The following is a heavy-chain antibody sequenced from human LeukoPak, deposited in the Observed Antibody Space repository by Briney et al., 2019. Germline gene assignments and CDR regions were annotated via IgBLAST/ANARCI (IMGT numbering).Heavy chain of an antibody. D-gene: IGHD3-22*01. J-gene: IGHJ4*02. CDR1: GFTFSDHA. V-gene: IGHV3-23*01. CDR3: AYLDSSGYYYGRLRY. Sequence: GGSLRLSCAASGFTFSDHAMSWVRQPPAKGLESVSSISAGGDRTHYADSVKGRFTVSRDNSKNTLYLHMNSLRAEDTAVYFCAYLDSSGYYYGRLRYWGQGTPVTVSS. CDR2: ISAGGDRT.